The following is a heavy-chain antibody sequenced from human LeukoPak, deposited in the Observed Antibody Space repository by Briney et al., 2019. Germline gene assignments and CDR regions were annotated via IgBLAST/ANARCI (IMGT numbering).Heavy chain of an antibody. CDR1: GYTFTSYY. CDR2: INPSGGST. Sequence: ASVKVSCKASGYTFTSYYMHWVRQAPGQGLEWMGIINPSGGSTSYAQKLQGRVTMTTDTSTSTAYMELRSLRSDDTAVYYCARGPVWPLDYWGQGTLVTVSS. CDR3: ARGPVWPLDY. V-gene: IGHV1-46*01. J-gene: IGHJ4*02. D-gene: IGHD2-21*01.